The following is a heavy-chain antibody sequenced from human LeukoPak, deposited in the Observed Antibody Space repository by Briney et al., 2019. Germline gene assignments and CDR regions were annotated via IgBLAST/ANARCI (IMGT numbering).Heavy chain of an antibody. CDR2: IKGDGSTA. Sequence: GGSLRLSCAASGFTFSNYWVNWVRQAPGKGLVWVSRIKGDGSTATYADSVKGRFSISRDNAKNTLYLQMNSLRAEDTAVYYCAKSDWFGPWGQGTLVTVSS. CDR3: AKSDWFGP. J-gene: IGHJ5*02. V-gene: IGHV3-74*01. CDR1: GFTFSNYW.